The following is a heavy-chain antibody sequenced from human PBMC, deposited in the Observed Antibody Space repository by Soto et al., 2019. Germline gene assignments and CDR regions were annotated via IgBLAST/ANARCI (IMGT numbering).Heavy chain of an antibody. CDR2: IIPISGTP. J-gene: IGHJ6*02. CDR1: GGTFSSYA. Sequence: QVQLVQSGAEVKKPGSSVKVSCKASGGTFSSYAISWVRQAPEQGLEWMGGIIPISGTPNYAQKFQGRVTITADESTSTAYMELSSLRSEDTAVYYCARSQGSSTSLEIYYYYYYGMDVWGQGTTVTVSS. V-gene: IGHV1-69*01. D-gene: IGHD2-2*01. CDR3: ARSQGSSTSLEIYYYYYYGMDV.